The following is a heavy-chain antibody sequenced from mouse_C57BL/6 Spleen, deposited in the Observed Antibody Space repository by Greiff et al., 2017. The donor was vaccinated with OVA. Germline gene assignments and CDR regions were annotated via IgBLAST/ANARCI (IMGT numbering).Heavy chain of an antibody. V-gene: IGHV1-85*01. Sequence: QVQLQQPGAELVKPGASVKLSCKASGYTFTSYWMHWVKQRPGQGLEWIGWIYPRDGSTKYNEKFKGKATLTVDTSSSTAYMELHSLTSEDSAVYFCAKGGYDGYSAWFAYWGQGTLVTVSA. CDR2: IYPRDGST. D-gene: IGHD2-3*01. CDR1: GYTFTSYW. J-gene: IGHJ3*01. CDR3: AKGGYDGYSAWFAY.